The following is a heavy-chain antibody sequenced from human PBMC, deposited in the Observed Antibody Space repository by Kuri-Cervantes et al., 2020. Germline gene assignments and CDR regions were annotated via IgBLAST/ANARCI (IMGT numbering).Heavy chain of an antibody. J-gene: IGHJ4*02. CDR1: GFTFSSYW. V-gene: IGHV3-74*01. CDR3: AKSFGWYFDY. D-gene: IGHD6-19*01. CDR2: INSDGSST. Sequence: GESLKISCAASGFTFSSYWMHWVRQAPGKGLVWVSRINSDGSSTSYADSVKGRFTISRDNAKNSLYLQMNSLRAEDTAVYYCAKSFGWYFDYRGQGTLVTVSS.